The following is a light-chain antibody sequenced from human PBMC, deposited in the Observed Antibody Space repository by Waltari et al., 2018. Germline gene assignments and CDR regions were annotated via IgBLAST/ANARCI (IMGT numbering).Light chain of an antibody. J-gene: IGLJ3*02. CDR1: NIGTKS. CDR3: QVCGTSCDHPV. V-gene: IGLV3-21*04. Sequence: SYRLTQPPSVSVAPGKTARISCGGDNIGTKSVHWYQHRPGQAPVLVIYLVRHRPSGVSERFSGSNSGNTATLTIIRVEVGDEADYYCQVCGTSCDHPVFGGGTKLTVL. CDR2: LVR.